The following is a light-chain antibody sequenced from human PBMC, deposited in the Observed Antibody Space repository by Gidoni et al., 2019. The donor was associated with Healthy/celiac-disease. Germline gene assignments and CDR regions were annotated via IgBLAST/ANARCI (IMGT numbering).Light chain of an antibody. CDR1: QRISSY. V-gene: IGKV1-39*01. J-gene: IGKJ1*01. CDR3: QQIYSTRT. Sequence: DIQMTQSPSSLSASVGDRVTITCRASQRISSYLNWYQQKPGKAPKFLIYAASSLQSGVPSRFSDRGSGTDFTLTISSLKPEEFATYYCQQIYSTRTFGQGTKVDIK. CDR2: AAS.